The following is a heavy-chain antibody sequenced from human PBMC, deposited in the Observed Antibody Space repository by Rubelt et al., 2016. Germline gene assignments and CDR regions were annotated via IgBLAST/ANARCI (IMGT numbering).Heavy chain of an antibody. D-gene: IGHD2-8*01. CDR2: IYYSGST. CDR1: GGSFSGYY. CDR3: ARGVGYCTNGVCQD. Sequence: QVQLQQWGAGLLKPSETLSLTCAVYGGSFSGYYWGWIRQPPGKGLEWIGSIYYSGSTYYNPSLKGRVTISVDTSKNQFARKLRSVTAADTAVYYCARGVGYCTNGVCQDWGQGTRVTVSS. V-gene: IGHV4-34*02. J-gene: IGHJ4*02.